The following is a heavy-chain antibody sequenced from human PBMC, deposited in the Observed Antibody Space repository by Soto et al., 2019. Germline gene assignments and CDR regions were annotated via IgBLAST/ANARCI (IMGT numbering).Heavy chain of an antibody. Sequence: QLQLQESGPGLVRPSETLSLTCTVSGGSISSSSYYWGWIRQPPGKGLEWIGSIYYSGGTYYNPSLKSLVTISVDTSKNQFSLKLSSVTAADTAVYYCASPKIAFYNWFDPWGQGTLVTVSS. J-gene: IGHJ5*02. CDR3: ASPKIAFYNWFDP. CDR2: IYYSGGT. V-gene: IGHV4-39*01. D-gene: IGHD3-3*02. CDR1: GGSISSSSYY.